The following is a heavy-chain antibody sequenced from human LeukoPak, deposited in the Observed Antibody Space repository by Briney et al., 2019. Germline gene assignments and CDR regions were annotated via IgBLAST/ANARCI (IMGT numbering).Heavy chain of an antibody. D-gene: IGHD3-22*01. CDR3: AREWSDRYYDSGGYYKSLDY. Sequence: GASVKVSCKASGYTFTGYYMHWVRQAPGQGLEWMGWINPNSGGTNYAQKFQGRVTMTRDTSISTAYMELSRLRSDDTAVYYCAREWSDRYYDSGGYYKSLDYWGQGTLVTVSS. V-gene: IGHV1-2*02. CDR1: GYTFTGYY. CDR2: INPNSGGT. J-gene: IGHJ4*02.